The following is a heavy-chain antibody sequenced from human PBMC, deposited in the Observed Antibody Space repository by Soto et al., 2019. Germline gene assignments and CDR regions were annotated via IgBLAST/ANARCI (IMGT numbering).Heavy chain of an antibody. V-gene: IGHV3-33*01. CDR2: IWYDGSKK. D-gene: IGHD6-13*01. Sequence: QVQLAESGGGVVQPGRSLRLSCAASGFTFRSYGMNWVRQAPGKGLEWVAVIWYDGSKKYYADSVKGRFTISRDNSEXXXXXXXXXXXXXXXXXXXXXXXXXXXXXAPGVNWFDPWGQGTLVIVS. CDR3: XXXXXXXXXAPGVNWFDP. J-gene: IGHJ5*01. CDR1: GFTFRSYG.